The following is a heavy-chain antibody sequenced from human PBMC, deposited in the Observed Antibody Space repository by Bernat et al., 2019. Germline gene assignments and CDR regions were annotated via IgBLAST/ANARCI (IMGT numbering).Heavy chain of an antibody. CDR2: IWYDGSNK. Sequence: QVQLVESGGGVVQPGRSLRLSCAASGFTFSSYGMHWVRQAPGKGLEWVAVIWYDGSNKYYADSVKGRFTISRDNSKNTLYLQMNSLRAEDTAVYYCARVFGLTGNWYFDLWGRATLVTVSS. CDR3: ARVFGLTGNWYFDL. V-gene: IGHV3-33*01. J-gene: IGHJ2*01. D-gene: IGHD3-10*02. CDR1: GFTFSSYG.